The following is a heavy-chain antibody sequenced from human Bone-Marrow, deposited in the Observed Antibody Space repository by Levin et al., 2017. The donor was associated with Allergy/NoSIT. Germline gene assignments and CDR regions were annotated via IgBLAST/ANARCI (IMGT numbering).Heavy chain of an antibody. V-gene: IGHV1-2*02. CDR3: AREVQYFDY. J-gene: IGHJ4*02. D-gene: IGHD4/OR15-4a*01. CDR1: GYTFTDYF. Sequence: GESLKISCKASGYTFTDYFIHWVRQAPGQGLEWMAWINPNSGGPNYAQKFQGRVTVTRDTSISTAYMDLSSLRSDDTAVYYCAREVQYFDYWGQGTPVTVSS. CDR2: INPNSGGP.